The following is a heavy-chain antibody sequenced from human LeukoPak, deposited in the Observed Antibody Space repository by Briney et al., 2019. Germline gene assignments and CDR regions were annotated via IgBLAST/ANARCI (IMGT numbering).Heavy chain of an antibody. V-gene: IGHV4-59*01. CDR2: IYYSGST. CDR1: GGSISSYY. D-gene: IGHD4-17*01. CDR3: ARDRDYGDYYYYMDV. Sequence: SETLSLTCTVSGGSISSYYWSWLRQPPGKGLEWNGYIYYSGSTNYNPSLKRRVTISVDTSKHQFSLKLSSVTAADTAVYYCARDRDYGDYYYYMDVWGKGTTVTVSS. J-gene: IGHJ6*03.